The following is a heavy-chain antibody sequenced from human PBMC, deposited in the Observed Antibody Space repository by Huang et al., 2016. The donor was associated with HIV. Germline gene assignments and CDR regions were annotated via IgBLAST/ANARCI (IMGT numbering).Heavy chain of an antibody. V-gene: IGHV4-39*01. J-gene: IGHJ3*02. Sequence: QLQLQGSGPGLVKPSETLSLTCTVSGGSITSSSYYWGWIRQPPGKGLEWVGSIYYSGSTDYNPSLKSGVTVSVDTSKNQFSLKLSSGTAADTAVYYCARHFSYYDSSGYTPWDAFDIWGQGTMVTVSS. D-gene: IGHD3-22*01. CDR2: IYYSGST. CDR3: ARHFSYYDSSGYTPWDAFDI. CDR1: GGSITSSSYY.